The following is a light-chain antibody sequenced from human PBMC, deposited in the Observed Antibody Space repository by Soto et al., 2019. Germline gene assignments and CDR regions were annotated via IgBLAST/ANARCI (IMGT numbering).Light chain of an antibody. J-gene: IGLJ1*01. V-gene: IGLV1-44*01. Sequence: QAVVTQPPSSSGTPGQRVTISCSGRSANIGSNTVNWYQQLPGTAPKLLIYSNNQRPSGVPDRFSGSKSGTSASLAISGLQSEDEAEYYCAAWDDSLNGRYVFGTGTKLTVL. CDR1: SANIGSNT. CDR3: AAWDDSLNGRYV. CDR2: SNN.